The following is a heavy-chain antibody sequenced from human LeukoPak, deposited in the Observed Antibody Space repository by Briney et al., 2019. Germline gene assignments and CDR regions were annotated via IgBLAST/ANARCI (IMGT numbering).Heavy chain of an antibody. CDR3: ARGGSPPEALGDTFDV. CDR1: GCTFNTYW. D-gene: IGHD1-26*01. CDR2: VKSDGLST. V-gene: IGHV3-74*01. J-gene: IGHJ3*01. Sequence: GGTLRLSCAPSGCTFNTYWLHWVRQTPGKGLFLGSRVKSDGLSTNYADSVKGRFTISRDNAMNTLHLQMNSLRAEDTAVYYCARGGSPPEALGDTFDVWGQGTLVTVSS.